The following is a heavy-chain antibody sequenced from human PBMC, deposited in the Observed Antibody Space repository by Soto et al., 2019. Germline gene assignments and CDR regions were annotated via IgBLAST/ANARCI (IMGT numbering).Heavy chain of an antibody. Sequence: SETLSLTCTVSGGSISSGGYYWSWIRQHPGKGLEWIGYIYYSGSTYYNPSLKSRVTISVDTSKNQFSLKLSSVTAADTAVYYCARAELGYCSGGSCLRPHAFDIWGQGTMVTVSS. D-gene: IGHD2-15*01. CDR1: GGSISSGGYY. V-gene: IGHV4-31*03. J-gene: IGHJ3*02. CDR2: IYYSGST. CDR3: ARAELGYCSGGSCLRPHAFDI.